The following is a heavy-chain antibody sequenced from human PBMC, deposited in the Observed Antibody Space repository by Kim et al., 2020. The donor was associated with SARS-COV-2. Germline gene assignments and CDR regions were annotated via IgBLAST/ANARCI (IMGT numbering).Heavy chain of an antibody. Sequence: ASVKVSCKASGYTFTSYAMHWVRQAPGQRLEWMGWINAGNGNTKYSQKFQGRVTITRDTSASTAYMELSSLRSEDTAVYYCARPYSSSWTARWFDPWGQGTLVTVSS. J-gene: IGHJ5*02. CDR1: GYTFTSYA. CDR2: INAGNGNT. CDR3: ARPYSSSWTARWFDP. V-gene: IGHV1-3*01. D-gene: IGHD6-13*01.